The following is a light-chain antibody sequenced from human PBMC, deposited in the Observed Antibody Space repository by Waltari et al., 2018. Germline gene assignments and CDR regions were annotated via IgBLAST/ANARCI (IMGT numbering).Light chain of an antibody. V-gene: IGKV3-11*01. J-gene: IGKJ5*01. CDR1: QSKSTH. CDR3: HQRGSWPIT. CDR2: DAS. Sequence: VFTQSPATLSLSPGAGANLSCRARQSKSTHLAWFQQGPGQAPRLLIYDASNRAAGVPARFSGSGSGTDFTLSISSLEPEDFAVYYCHQRGSWPITFGQGTRLEIK.